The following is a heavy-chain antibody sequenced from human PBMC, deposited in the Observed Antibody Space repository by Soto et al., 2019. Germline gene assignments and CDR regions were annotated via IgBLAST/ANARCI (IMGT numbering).Heavy chain of an antibody. Sequence: EGQLVEFGGGLVKPGGSLRLSCAASGFSFSIYSYNWVRQAPGKGLEWLSYISPAGSSIYYADSVKGRFTISRDSARDSVYLQMNSLRAEDTAVYYCAKGRGGSGAFDIWGQGTMVTVSS. CDR3: AKGRGGSGAFDI. D-gene: IGHD3-10*01. V-gene: IGHV3-48*01. J-gene: IGHJ3*02. CDR1: GFSFSIYS. CDR2: ISPAGSSI.